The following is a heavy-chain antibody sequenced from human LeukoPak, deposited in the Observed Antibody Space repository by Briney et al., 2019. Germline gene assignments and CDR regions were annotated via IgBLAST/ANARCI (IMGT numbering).Heavy chain of an antibody. CDR2: IKQDGSEK. V-gene: IGHV3-7*01. Sequence: GRSLRLSRAASGFTFSSYWMSWVRQAPGKGLEWVANIKQDGSEKYYVDSVKGRFTISRDNAKNSLYLQMNSLRAEDTAVYYCAREYYDSSGYEDGIDYWGQGTLVTVSS. J-gene: IGHJ4*02. CDR1: GFTFSSYW. CDR3: AREYYDSSGYEDGIDY. D-gene: IGHD3-22*01.